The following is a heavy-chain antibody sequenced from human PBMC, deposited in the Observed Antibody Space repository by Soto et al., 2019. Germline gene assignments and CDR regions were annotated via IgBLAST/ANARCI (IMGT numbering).Heavy chain of an antibody. CDR3: ATPGLSDYAYYFDY. J-gene: IGHJ4*02. V-gene: IGHV4-34*01. CDR2: INHSGST. CDR1: GGSFSGYY. Sequence: SETLSLTCAVYGGSFSGYYWSWIRQPPGKGLEWIGEINHSGSTNYNPSLKSRVTISVDTSKNQFSLKLSSVTAADTAVYYCATPGLSDYAYYFDYWGQGTLVTVSS. D-gene: IGHD4-17*01.